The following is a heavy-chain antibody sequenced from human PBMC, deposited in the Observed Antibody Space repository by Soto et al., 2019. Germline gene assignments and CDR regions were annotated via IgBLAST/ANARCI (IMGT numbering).Heavy chain of an antibody. CDR2: IYSGSRT. J-gene: IGHJ4*02. CDR1: GFTVSNNY. Sequence: GGSLRLSCAASGFTVSNNYMSWVRQAPGKGLEWVSIIYSGSRTYYADSVKGRFTISRDNSKNTVYLQMNSLRAEDTAVYYCARDSCSGGDCYVGYFDYWGQGTLVTVSS. D-gene: IGHD2-21*02. V-gene: IGHV3-66*01. CDR3: ARDSCSGGDCYVGYFDY.